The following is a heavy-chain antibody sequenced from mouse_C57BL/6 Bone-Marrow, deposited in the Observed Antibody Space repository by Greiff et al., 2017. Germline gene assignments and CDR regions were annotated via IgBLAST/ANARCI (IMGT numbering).Heavy chain of an antibody. V-gene: IGHV1-69*01. Sequence: QVQLQQPGAELVMPGASVKLSCKASGYTFTSYWMHWVKQRPGQGLEWIGEIVPSDSYTNYNQKFKGKSTLTVDKSSSTAYMQLSSLTSEDSAVYYCARDGLYYDWFAYWGQGTLVTVSA. CDR1: GYTFTSYW. J-gene: IGHJ3*01. CDR2: IVPSDSYT. CDR3: ARDGLYYDWFAY. D-gene: IGHD2-4*01.